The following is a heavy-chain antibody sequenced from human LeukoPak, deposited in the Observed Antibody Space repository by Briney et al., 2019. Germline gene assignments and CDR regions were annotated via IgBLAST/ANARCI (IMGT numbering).Heavy chain of an antibody. J-gene: IGHJ4*02. CDR1: GGSISSSSYY. Sequence: PSETLSLTCTVSGGSISSSSYYWGWIRQPPGKGLEWIGRIYTSGSTNYNPSLKSRVTMSVDTSKNQFSLKLSSVTAADTAVYYCARVCSSTSCYDYWGQGTLVTVSS. V-gene: IGHV4-39*07. D-gene: IGHD2-2*01. CDR3: ARVCSSTSCYDY. CDR2: IYTSGST.